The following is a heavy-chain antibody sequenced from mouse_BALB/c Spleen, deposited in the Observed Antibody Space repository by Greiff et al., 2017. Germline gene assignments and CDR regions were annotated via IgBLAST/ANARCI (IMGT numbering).Heavy chain of an antibody. J-gene: IGHJ3*01. CDR3: ARDRGVRYLAWFAY. CDR2: ISDGGSYT. V-gene: IGHV5-4*02. CDR1: GFTFSDYY. Sequence: EVMLVESGGGLVKPGGSLKLSCAASGFTFSDYYMYWVRQTPEKRLEWVATISDGGSYTYYPDSVKGRFTISRDNAKNNLYLQMSSLKSEDTAMYYCARDRGVRYLAWFAYWGQGTLVTVSA. D-gene: IGHD1-1*01.